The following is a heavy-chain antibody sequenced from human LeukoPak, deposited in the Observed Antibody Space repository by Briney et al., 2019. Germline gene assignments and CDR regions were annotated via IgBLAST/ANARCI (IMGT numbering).Heavy chain of an antibody. CDR2: IYPRDGST. CDR1: GYSFTSNY. Sequence: ASVKVSCKVSGYSFTSNYIHWVRQAPGQGLEWMGVIYPRDGSTSYAQRFQDRVTVTRDTSTSTVHMELSGLRSEDTAVYYCARDQEGFDYWGQGTLVTVSS. V-gene: IGHV1-46*01. J-gene: IGHJ4*02. CDR3: ARDQEGFDY.